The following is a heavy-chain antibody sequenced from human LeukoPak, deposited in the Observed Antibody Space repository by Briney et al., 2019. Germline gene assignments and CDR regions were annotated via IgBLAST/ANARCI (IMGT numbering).Heavy chain of an antibody. Sequence: PSETLSLTCTVSGASVSSGGYYWSWLRQPPGKGLEWIGYIYYSGSTNYNPSLKSRVTISVDTSKNQFSLKVSSVTAADTAVYYCARRGGSRRSFDYWGQGTLVTVSS. CDR2: IYYSGST. CDR1: GASVSSGGYY. J-gene: IGHJ4*02. D-gene: IGHD2-15*01. CDR3: ARRGGSRRSFDY. V-gene: IGHV4-61*08.